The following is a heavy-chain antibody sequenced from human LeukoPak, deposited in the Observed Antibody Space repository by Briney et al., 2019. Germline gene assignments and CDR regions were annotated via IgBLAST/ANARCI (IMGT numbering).Heavy chain of an antibody. CDR1: GDSISSGGYY. V-gene: IGHV4-31*03. D-gene: IGHD2-2*01. J-gene: IGHJ4*02. Sequence: SQTLSLTCTVSGDSISSGGYYWSWIRQHPGKDLEWIGCIYYTGTTYYNTSLQSRVTISVDTSKNQISLKLSSVTAADTAVYYCARGVVVVPAARRGNGLFDYWGQGTLVTVSS. CDR3: ARGVVVVPAARRGNGLFDY. CDR2: IYYTGTT.